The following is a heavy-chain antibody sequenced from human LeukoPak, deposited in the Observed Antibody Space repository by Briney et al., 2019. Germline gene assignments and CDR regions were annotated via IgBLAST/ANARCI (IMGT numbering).Heavy chain of an antibody. CDR2: IYTSGST. V-gene: IGHV4-61*02. D-gene: IGHD2-15*01. J-gene: IGHJ4*02. Sequence: SETLSLTCTVSGGSISSGSYYWSWIPQPAGKGLEWIGRIYTSGSTNYNPSLKSRVTISVDTSKNQFSLKLSSVTAADTAVYYCAREELMVGAAHLFDYWGQGTLVTVSS. CDR3: AREELMVGAAHLFDY. CDR1: GGSISSGSYY.